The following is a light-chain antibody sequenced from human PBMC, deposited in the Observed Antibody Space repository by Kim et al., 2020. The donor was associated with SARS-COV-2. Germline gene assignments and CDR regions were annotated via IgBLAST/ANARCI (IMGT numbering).Light chain of an antibody. CDR3: SSYTSSSTWV. CDR1: SSDVGGYNY. Sequence: QSALTQPASVSGSPGQSITISCTGTSSDVGGYNYVSWYQKHPGEAPKLMIYDVIKRPSGVSNRFSGSKSGNTASLTISGLQAEDEADYYCSSYTSSSTWVFGGGTQLTVL. V-gene: IGLV2-14*01. J-gene: IGLJ3*02. CDR2: DVI.